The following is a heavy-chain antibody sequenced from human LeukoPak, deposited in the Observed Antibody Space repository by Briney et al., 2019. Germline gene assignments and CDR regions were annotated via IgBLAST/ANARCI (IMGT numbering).Heavy chain of an antibody. J-gene: IGHJ4*02. Sequence: SETLSLTCTVSGDSISSYYWSWIRQAPGKGLEWIGYIYTSGGTNYNPSLKGRVTISIDTSKNQFPLKLSSVTAADSAVYYCARLTRLSTSPDRYYLDYWGQGTLVNVSS. CDR3: ARLTRLSTSPDRYYLDY. V-gene: IGHV4-4*09. CDR2: IYTSGGT. D-gene: IGHD6-6*01. CDR1: GDSISSYY.